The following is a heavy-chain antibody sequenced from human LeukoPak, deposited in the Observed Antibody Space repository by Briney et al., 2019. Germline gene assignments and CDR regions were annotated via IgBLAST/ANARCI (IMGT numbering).Heavy chain of an antibody. V-gene: IGHV4-34*01. Sequence: PSETLSLTCAVYGGSFSGYYWSWIRQPPGKGLEWIGEINHSGSTNYNPSLKSRVTISVDTSKNQFSLKLSSVTAADTAVYYCARVPYGDYSPGYYFDYWGQRTLVTVSS. D-gene: IGHD4-17*01. J-gene: IGHJ4*02. CDR1: GGSFSGYY. CDR2: INHSGST. CDR3: ARVPYGDYSPGYYFDY.